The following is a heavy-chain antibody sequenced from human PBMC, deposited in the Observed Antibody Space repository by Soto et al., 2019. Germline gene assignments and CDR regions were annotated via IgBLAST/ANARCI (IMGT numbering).Heavy chain of an antibody. CDR3: ASHYDMWSGYLSPVDY. CDR2: IDTSGTKI. D-gene: IGHD3-3*01. CDR1: GYTFSDYY. V-gene: IGHV3-11*01. Sequence: QVQLVESGGALVKPGGSLRLSCEASGYTFSDYYMSWIRQAPGKGLEWISYIDTSGTKIYYADSVKGRFTITRDNAKNSLYLEMNSLRDEDTAVYYCASHYDMWSGYLSPVDYWGQGTLVTVSS. J-gene: IGHJ4*02.